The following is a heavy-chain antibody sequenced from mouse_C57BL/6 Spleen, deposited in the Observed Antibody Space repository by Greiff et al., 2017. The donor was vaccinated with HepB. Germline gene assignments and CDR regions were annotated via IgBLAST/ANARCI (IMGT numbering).Heavy chain of an antibody. D-gene: IGHD3-2*02. V-gene: IGHV1-76*01. CDR1: GYTFTDYY. CDR3: ARDSSGHLHDY. J-gene: IGHJ2*01. CDR2: IYPGSGNT. Sequence: QVQLQQSGAELVRPGASVNLSCKASGYTFTDYYINWVKQRPGQGLEWIARIYPGSGNTYYNEKFKGKATLTAEKSSSTAYMQLSSLTSEDSAVYFCARDSSGHLHDYWGQGTTLTVSS.